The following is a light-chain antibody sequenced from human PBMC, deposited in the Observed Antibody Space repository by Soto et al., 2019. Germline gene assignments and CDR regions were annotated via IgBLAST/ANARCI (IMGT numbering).Light chain of an antibody. CDR2: GSS. CDR3: QQYGSSPLT. V-gene: IGKV3-20*01. J-gene: IGKJ4*01. Sequence: EIVLTQSPGALSLSPGERVTLSCRASQSVRSRYLAWYQQKPGQAPRLLVYGSSSRATGIPDRFSGSGSGADFTLIISRLEPEDFAVYYCQQYGSSPLTFGGGTKVDIK. CDR1: QSVRSRY.